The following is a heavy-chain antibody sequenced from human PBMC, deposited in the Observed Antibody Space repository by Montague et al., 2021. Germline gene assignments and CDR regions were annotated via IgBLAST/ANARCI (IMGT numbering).Heavy chain of an antibody. Sequence: SESLSLTCTVSRSLINSDYYCGWIRPPPGKGLEWMGSVSHGGRTYYNPSLKSRVTISVDTSNNHFSLKPTSATAADTTMYYCTRERDRYYYMDIWGKGTTITVSS. CDR1: RSLINSDYY. CDR3: TRERDRYYYMDI. J-gene: IGHJ6*03. CDR2: VSHGGRT. V-gene: IGHV4-38-2*02.